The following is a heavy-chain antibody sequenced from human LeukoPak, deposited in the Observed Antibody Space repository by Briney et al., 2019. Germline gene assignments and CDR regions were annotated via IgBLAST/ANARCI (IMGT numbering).Heavy chain of an antibody. Sequence: GGSLRLSCVASGFTFGKYWMSWVRQAPGKGLEWVANIKLDGSEKNYVDSVKGRFTISRDNTKNSLYLQMNSLRSDDTAVYYCARGGASSSWYPNPIDYWGQGTLVTVSS. CDR1: GFTFGKYW. CDR3: ARGGASSSWYPNPIDY. CDR2: IKLDGSEK. J-gene: IGHJ4*02. D-gene: IGHD6-13*01. V-gene: IGHV3-7*03.